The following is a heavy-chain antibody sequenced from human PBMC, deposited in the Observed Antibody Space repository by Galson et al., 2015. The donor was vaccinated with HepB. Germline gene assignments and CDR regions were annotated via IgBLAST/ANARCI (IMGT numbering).Heavy chain of an antibody. V-gene: IGHV3-33*06. D-gene: IGHD7-27*01. CDR3: AKEVVPGDASYYGMDV. CDR1: GFTFSSYG. Sequence: SLRLSCAASGFTFSSYGMHWVRQAPGKGLEWVAVIWYDGSNKYYADSVKGRFTISRDNSKNTLYLQMNSLRAEDTAVYYCAKEVVPGDASYYGMDVWGQGTTVTVSS. CDR2: IWYDGSNK. J-gene: IGHJ6*02.